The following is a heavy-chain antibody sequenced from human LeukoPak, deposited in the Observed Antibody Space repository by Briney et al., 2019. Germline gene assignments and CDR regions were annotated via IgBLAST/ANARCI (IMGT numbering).Heavy chain of an antibody. CDR3: ARVGLAVAEGAFDI. J-gene: IGHJ3*02. D-gene: IGHD6-19*01. V-gene: IGHV4-39*07. CDR1: GGSISSSSYY. CDR2: IYYSGST. Sequence: SETLSLTCTVSGGSISSSSYYWGWIRQPPGKGLEWIGRIYYSGSTYYNPSLKSRVTISVDTSKNQFSLKLSSVTAADTAVYYCARVGLAVAEGAFDIWGQGTMVTVSS.